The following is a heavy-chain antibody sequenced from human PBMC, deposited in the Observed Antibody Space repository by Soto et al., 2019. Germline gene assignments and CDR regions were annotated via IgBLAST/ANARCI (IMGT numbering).Heavy chain of an antibody. D-gene: IGHD3-10*01. CDR1: GGSISSYY. Sequence: ASETLSLTCTVSGGSISSYYWSWIRQPPGKGLEWFGYIYYSGSTNYNPSLKSRVTISVDTSKNQFSLKLSSVTAAYTAVYYCARGVYGSGSYYSLYYYYGMDVWGKGTTVTVSS. J-gene: IGHJ6*04. CDR2: IYYSGST. CDR3: ARGVYGSGSYYSLYYYYGMDV. V-gene: IGHV4-59*12.